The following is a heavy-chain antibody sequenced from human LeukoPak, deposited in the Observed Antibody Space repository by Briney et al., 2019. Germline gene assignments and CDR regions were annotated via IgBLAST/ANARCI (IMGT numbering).Heavy chain of an antibody. Sequence: GGSLRLSCAASGFTVSSNYMSWVRQAPGKGLEWVSVIYSGGSTYYADSVKGRLTISRDNSNNTMYLQMNSLRAEDTAVYYCSRSLRGTGAFDIWGQGTMVTVSS. J-gene: IGHJ3*02. CDR3: SRSLRGTGAFDI. D-gene: IGHD3/OR15-3a*01. CDR2: IYSGGST. CDR1: GFTVSSNY. V-gene: IGHV3-66*01.